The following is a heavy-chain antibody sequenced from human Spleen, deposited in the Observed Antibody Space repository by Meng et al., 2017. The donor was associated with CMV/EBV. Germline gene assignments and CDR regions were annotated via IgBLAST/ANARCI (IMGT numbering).Heavy chain of an antibody. D-gene: IGHD2-21*02. CDR3: ARRTGGDRSVIYNWFDP. CDR1: GTFSSYA. CDR2: IIPILGIA. Sequence: GTFSSYAISWVRQAPGQGLEWMGGIIPILGIANYAQKFQGRVTITADKSTSTAYMELSSLRSEDTAVYYCARRTGGDRSVIYNWFDPWGQGTLVTVSS. V-gene: IGHV1-69*10. J-gene: IGHJ5*02.